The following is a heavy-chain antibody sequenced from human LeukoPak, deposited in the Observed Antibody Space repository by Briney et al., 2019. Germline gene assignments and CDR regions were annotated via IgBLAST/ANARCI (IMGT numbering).Heavy chain of an antibody. D-gene: IGHD3-3*01. J-gene: IGHJ4*02. Sequence: SETLSLTCTVSGGSISRYYWSWIRQPPGKGLEWLGYIYYSGSTNYNPSLKSRVTISVDTSKNQFSLKLSSVTAADTAVYYCARVYYDFWSGYYIDYWGQGTLVTVSS. CDR3: ARVYYDFWSGYYIDY. V-gene: IGHV4-59*01. CDR1: GGSISRYY. CDR2: IYYSGST.